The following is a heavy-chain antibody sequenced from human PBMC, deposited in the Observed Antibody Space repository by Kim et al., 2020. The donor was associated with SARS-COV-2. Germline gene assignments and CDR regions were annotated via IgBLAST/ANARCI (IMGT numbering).Heavy chain of an antibody. V-gene: IGHV3-21*01. CDR3: ARSDSSTWYANWYFDL. Sequence: GGSLRLSCAASGFTFSTYSMNWVRQAPGKGLEWVSSISSSSSYIYYPDSVKGRFTISRDNAKNSLYLQMNSLRAEDTAVYYCARSDSSTWYANWYFDLWGRGTLVTVSS. J-gene: IGHJ2*01. D-gene: IGHD6-13*01. CDR1: GFTFSTYS. CDR2: ISSSSSYI.